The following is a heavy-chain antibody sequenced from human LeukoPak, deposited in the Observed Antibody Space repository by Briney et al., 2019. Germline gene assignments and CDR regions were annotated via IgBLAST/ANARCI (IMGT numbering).Heavy chain of an antibody. Sequence: PSETLSLTCTVSGGSISSYYRSWIRQPPGKGLEWIGYIYYSGSTNYNPSLKSRVTISVDTSKNQFSLKLSSVTAADTAVYYCARAKYGSGSYYNDYWGQGTLVTVSS. J-gene: IGHJ4*02. CDR3: ARAKYGSGSYYNDY. CDR2: IYYSGST. V-gene: IGHV4-59*01. D-gene: IGHD3-10*01. CDR1: GGSISSYY.